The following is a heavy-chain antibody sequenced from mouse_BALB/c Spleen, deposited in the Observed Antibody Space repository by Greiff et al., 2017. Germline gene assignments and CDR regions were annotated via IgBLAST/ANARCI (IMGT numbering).Heavy chain of an antibody. CDR2: ISSGSSTI. Sequence: EVKLVESGGGLVQPGGSRKLSCAASGFTFSSFGMHWVRQAPEKGLEWVAYISSGSSTIYYADTVKGRFTISRDNPKNTLFLQMTSLRSEDTAMYYCARWGLLRGFDYWGQGTTLTVSS. CDR3: ARWGLLRGFDY. D-gene: IGHD1-1*01. CDR1: GFTFSSFG. V-gene: IGHV5-17*02. J-gene: IGHJ2*01.